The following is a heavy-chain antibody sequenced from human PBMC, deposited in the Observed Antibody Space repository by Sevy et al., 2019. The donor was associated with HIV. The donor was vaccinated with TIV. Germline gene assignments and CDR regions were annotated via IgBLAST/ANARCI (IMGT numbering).Heavy chain of an antibody. J-gene: IGHJ4*02. CDR1: GYXXTGYY. D-gene: IGHD3-10*01. Sequence: ASVKVSCKASGYXXTGYYMHWVRQAXGQGLEWMGWINPNSGGTNYAQKFQGRVTMTRDTSISTAYMELSRLRSDDTAVYYCARDWFGAXSDXWGQGTLVTVSS. V-gene: IGHV1-2*02. CDR3: ARDWFGAXSDX. CDR2: INPNSGGT.